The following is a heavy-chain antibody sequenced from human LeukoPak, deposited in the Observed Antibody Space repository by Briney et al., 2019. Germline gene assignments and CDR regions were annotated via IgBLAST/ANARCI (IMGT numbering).Heavy chain of an antibody. D-gene: IGHD2-21*02. CDR1: GASFSGYY. J-gene: IGHJ4*02. CDR3: ARGFVVVTAIKYYFDY. Sequence: PSETLSLTCAVYGASFSGYYWSWIRQPPGKGLEWIGEINHSGSTNYNPSLKSRVTISVDTSKNQFSLKLSSVTAADTAVYYCARGFVVVTAIKYYFDYWGQGTLVTVSS. V-gene: IGHV4-34*01. CDR2: INHSGST.